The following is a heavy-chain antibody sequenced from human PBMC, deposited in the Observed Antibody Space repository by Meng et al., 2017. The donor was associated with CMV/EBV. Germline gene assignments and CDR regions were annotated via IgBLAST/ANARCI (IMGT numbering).Heavy chain of an antibody. D-gene: IGHD1/OR15-1a*01. CDR3: AREFTGTPWAIDY. J-gene: IGHJ4*02. V-gene: IGHV3-74*01. CDR2: INSDGSST. Sequence: GESLKISCAASGFTFSSYWMHWVRQAPGKGLVWVSRINSDGSSTSYADSVKGRFTISRDNAKNTLNLQMNSLRAEDTAVYYCAREFTGTPWAIDYWGQGTLVTVSS. CDR1: GFTFSSYW.